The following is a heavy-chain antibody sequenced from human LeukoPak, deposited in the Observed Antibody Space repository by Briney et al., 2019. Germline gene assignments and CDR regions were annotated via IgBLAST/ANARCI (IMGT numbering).Heavy chain of an antibody. D-gene: IGHD3-10*01. CDR2: INHSGST. Sequence: RPSETLSLTCAVYGGSFSGYYWSWIRQPPGKGLEWIGEINHSGSTNYNPSLKSRVTISVDTSKNQFSLKLSSVTAADTAVYYCAHAALWFGEFFDYWGQGTLVTVSS. CDR3: AHAALWFGEFFDY. V-gene: IGHV4-34*01. CDR1: GGSFSGYY. J-gene: IGHJ4*02.